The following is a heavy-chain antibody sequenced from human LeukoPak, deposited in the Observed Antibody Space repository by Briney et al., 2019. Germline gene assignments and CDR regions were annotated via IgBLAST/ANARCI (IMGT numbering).Heavy chain of an antibody. Sequence: GGSLRLSCEVSGFTFSMYWMTWVRQAPGKGLEWVANIKQDGSGKYYVDSVKGRFTISRDNAKSSLYLQMNSLRAEDTAVYYCVRGGYCSSTSCYCDYWGQGALVTVSS. J-gene: IGHJ4*02. D-gene: IGHD2-2*01. V-gene: IGHV3-7*01. CDR1: GFTFSMYW. CDR2: IKQDGSGK. CDR3: VRGGYCSSTSCYCDY.